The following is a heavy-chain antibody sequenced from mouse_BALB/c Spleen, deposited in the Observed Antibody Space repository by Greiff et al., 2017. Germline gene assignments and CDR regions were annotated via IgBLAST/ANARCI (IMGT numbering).Heavy chain of an antibody. V-gene: IGHV1-55*01. CDR2: IYPGSGST. Sequence: QVQLQQPGAELVKPGTSVKLSCKASGYNFTSYWINWVKLRPGQGLEWIGDIYPGSGSTNYNEKFKSKATLTVDTSSSTAYMQLSSLASEDSALYYGARGNYAMDYWGQGTSVTVSS. J-gene: IGHJ4*01. CDR3: ARGNYAMDY. CDR1: GYNFTSYW.